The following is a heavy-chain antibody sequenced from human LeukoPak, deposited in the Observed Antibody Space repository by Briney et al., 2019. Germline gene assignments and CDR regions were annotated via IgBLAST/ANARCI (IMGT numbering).Heavy chain of an antibody. D-gene: IGHD2-2*01. CDR3: GRYLKPSALSAFDI. V-gene: IGHV4-59*01. CDR1: GGSINSYF. J-gene: IGHJ3*02. CDR2: IYYSGST. Sequence: TSETLSLTCTVSGGSINSYFWSWIRQPPGKGLEWIGYIYYSGSTNYNPSLKSRVTISVDTSKNQFSLKLSSLTAADTAVYYCGRYLKPSALSAFDIWGQGTMVTVSS.